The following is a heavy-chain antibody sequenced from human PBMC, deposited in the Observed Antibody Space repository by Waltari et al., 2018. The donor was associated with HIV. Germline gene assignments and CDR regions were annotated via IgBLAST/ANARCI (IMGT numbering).Heavy chain of an antibody. CDR1: GYTFSDYY. D-gene: IGHD3-22*01. V-gene: IGHV1-2*02. Sequence: QVQLVQSGAEVKKPGASVKVSCKASGYTFSDYYMHWVRQAPGQGLEWMGWINPNSGGTSYAEKFQGRVTMTRDTSISTAYMELSRLRFDDTAVYYCARVFRGTVNYFDSRLGHWGQGTLVTVSS. CDR3: ARVFRGTVNYFDSRLGH. J-gene: IGHJ5*02. CDR2: INPNSGGT.